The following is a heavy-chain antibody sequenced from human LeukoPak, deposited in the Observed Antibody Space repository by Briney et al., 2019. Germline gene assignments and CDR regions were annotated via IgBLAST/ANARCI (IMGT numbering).Heavy chain of an antibody. CDR3: ARDHYDILTGYNPRVGYFDY. Sequence: ASVKVSCKASGYTFTSYVISWVRQAPGQGLEWMGWISAYNGNTNYAQKLQGRVTMTTDTSTSTAYMELRSLRSDDTAVYYCARDHYDILTGYNPRVGYFDYWGQGTLVTVSS. J-gene: IGHJ4*02. CDR2: ISAYNGNT. CDR1: GYTFTSYV. D-gene: IGHD3-9*01. V-gene: IGHV1-18*01.